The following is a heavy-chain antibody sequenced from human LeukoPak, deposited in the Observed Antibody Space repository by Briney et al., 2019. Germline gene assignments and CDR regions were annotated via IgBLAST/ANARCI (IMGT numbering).Heavy chain of an antibody. CDR2: IYYSGNT. CDR3: ARHSGSSPHYFDY. CDR1: GGSISSYY. Sequence: PSETLSLTCTVSGGSISSYYWSWLRQPPGKGLEWIGFIYYSGNTHYKSSLKSRVTISVDTSKNQFSLRLSSVTAADTAVYYCARHSGSSPHYFDYWGQGTLVTVSS. V-gene: IGHV4-59*08. D-gene: IGHD1-26*01. J-gene: IGHJ4*02.